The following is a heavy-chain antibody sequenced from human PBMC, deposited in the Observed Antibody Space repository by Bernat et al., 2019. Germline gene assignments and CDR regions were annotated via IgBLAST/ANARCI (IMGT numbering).Heavy chain of an antibody. V-gene: IGHV3-30-3*01. D-gene: IGHD6-19*01. CDR1: GFTFSSYA. CDR3: ARGYSSGWYISYFDY. Sequence: VQLVESGGGVVQPGRSLRLSCAASGFTFSSYAMHWVRQAPGKGLEWVAVISYDGSNKYYADSVKGRFTISRDNSKNTLYLQMNSLRAEDTAVYYCARGYSSGWYISYFDYWGQGTLVTVSS. J-gene: IGHJ4*02. CDR2: ISYDGSNK.